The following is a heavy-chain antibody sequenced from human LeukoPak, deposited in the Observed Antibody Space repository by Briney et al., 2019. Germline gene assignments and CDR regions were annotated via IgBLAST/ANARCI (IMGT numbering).Heavy chain of an antibody. Sequence: GSLRLSCAASGFTFTNAWMSWVRQAPGKGLEWVGRIKSKTDGGTTDYAAPVKGRFTISRDDSKNTLYLQMNSLKTEDTAVYYCTTPVGSSSFDYWGQGTLVTVSS. D-gene: IGHD6-6*01. CDR1: GFTFTNAW. J-gene: IGHJ4*02. V-gene: IGHV3-15*01. CDR3: TTPVGSSSFDY. CDR2: IKSKTDGGTT.